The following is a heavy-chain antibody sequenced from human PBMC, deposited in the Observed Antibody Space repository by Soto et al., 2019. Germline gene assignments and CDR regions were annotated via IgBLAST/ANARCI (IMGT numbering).Heavy chain of an antibody. Sequence: GGSLRLCCSASGFIFIDNSMRWVRQAPGRGPEYISAIGGNGINTYYLDSVRGGFTISRDNSKNTLYLQMSSLRDEDTAVYYCGRRSTIAAVLDYWGQGTLVTVSS. CDR3: GRRSTIAAVLDY. CDR1: GFIFIDNS. V-gene: IGHV3-64D*08. D-gene: IGHD6-13*01. J-gene: IGHJ4*02. CDR2: IGGNGINT.